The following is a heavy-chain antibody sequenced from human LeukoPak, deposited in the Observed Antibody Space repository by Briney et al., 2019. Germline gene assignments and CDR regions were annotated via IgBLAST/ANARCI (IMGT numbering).Heavy chain of an antibody. CDR2: IYTSGST. Sequence: SETLSLTCTVSGGSISSYYWSWIRQPAGKGLEWIGRIYTSGSTNYNPSLKSRVTISVDTSKNQFSLKLSSVTAEDTAVYYCARDSTGGDWFDPWGQGTLVTVSS. V-gene: IGHV4-4*07. D-gene: IGHD6-25*01. CDR1: GGSISSYY. CDR3: ARDSTGGDWFDP. J-gene: IGHJ5*02.